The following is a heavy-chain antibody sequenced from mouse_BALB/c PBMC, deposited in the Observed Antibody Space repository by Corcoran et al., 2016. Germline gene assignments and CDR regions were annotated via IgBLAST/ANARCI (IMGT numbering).Heavy chain of an antibody. Sequence: EVQLQQSGPELVKPGASVKMSCKASGYTFTSYVMHWVKQKPGQGLEWSGYINPYNDGTKYNEKFKGKATLTSDKSSSTAYLALSSLTSADYAVDYCVCPASITTGVEGFAYGGQGTLVTVSA. CDR3: VCPASITTGVEGFAY. CDR1: GYTFTSYV. CDR2: INPYNDGT. V-gene: IGHV1S136*01. J-gene: IGHJ3*01. D-gene: IGHD1-1*01.